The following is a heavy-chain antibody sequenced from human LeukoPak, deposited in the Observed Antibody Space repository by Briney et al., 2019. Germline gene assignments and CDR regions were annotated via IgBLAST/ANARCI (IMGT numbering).Heavy chain of an antibody. CDR3: ARRRGWKQQLVYFDY. D-gene: IGHD6-13*01. J-gene: IGHJ4*02. CDR1: GGSISNYY. Sequence: SETLSLTCTVSGGSISNYYWSWIRQPPGKGLEWIGYLFHSGTPRYNLSLKSRVTISADTSKNQFFLTLNSTTAADTAVYYCARRRGWKQQLVYFDYWGQGTLATVSS. CDR2: LFHSGTP. V-gene: IGHV4-59*08.